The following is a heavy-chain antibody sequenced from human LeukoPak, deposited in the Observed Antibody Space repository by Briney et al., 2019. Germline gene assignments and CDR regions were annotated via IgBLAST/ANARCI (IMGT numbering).Heavy chain of an antibody. Sequence: KPSETLSLTCAVYGGSFRGYYWSWIRQPPGKGLEWIGEINHSGSTNYNPSLKSRVTISVDTSKNQFSLKLSSVTAADTAVYYCARGRYTGPSDYWGQGTLVTVSS. CDR1: GGSFRGYY. J-gene: IGHJ4*02. CDR3: ARGRYTGPSDY. D-gene: IGHD1-20*01. CDR2: INHSGST. V-gene: IGHV4-34*01.